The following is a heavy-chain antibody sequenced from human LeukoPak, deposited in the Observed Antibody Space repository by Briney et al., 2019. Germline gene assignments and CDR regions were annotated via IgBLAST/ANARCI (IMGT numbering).Heavy chain of an antibody. Sequence: GGSLRLSCAASGFTFSTYGMHWVRQAPGKGLEWVAVMSYDGSNKYYADSMKGRFTISRDNSKSTLYLQMNSLRAEDTAVYYCAKEITPYYFYGMDVWGRGTTVTVSS. CDR1: GFTFSTYG. CDR2: MSYDGSNK. V-gene: IGHV3-30*18. CDR3: AKEITPYYFYGMDV. J-gene: IGHJ6*04. D-gene: IGHD4-23*01.